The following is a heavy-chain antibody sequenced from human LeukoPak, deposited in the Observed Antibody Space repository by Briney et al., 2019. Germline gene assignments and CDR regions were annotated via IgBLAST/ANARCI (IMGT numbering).Heavy chain of an antibody. CDR1: GFTYSSYW. D-gene: IGHD4-17*01. CDR2: IKQDGSEK. V-gene: IGHV3-7*01. J-gene: IGHJ4*02. CDR3: ARDQNDGDYLR. Sequence: GGSLGLSCAASGFTYSSYWMSWVRQAPGKGLEWVANIKQDGSEKYYVDSVKGRFTISRDNAKNSLYLQMNSLRAEDTAVYYCARDQNDGDYLRWGQGTLVTVSS.